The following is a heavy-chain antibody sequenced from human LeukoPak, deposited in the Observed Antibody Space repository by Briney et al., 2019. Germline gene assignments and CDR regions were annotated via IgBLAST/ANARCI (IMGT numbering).Heavy chain of an antibody. J-gene: IGHJ6*03. Sequence: GGSLRLSCAASGFTFSSYGMHWVRQAPGKGLEWVTVISYDGSNKYYADSVKGRFTISRDNSKNTLYLQMNSLRAEDTAVYYCAKDRFVHIWFGQGYMDVWGKGTTVIASS. D-gene: IGHD3-10*01. CDR1: GFTFSSYG. CDR3: AKDRFVHIWFGQGYMDV. CDR2: ISYDGSNK. V-gene: IGHV3-30*18.